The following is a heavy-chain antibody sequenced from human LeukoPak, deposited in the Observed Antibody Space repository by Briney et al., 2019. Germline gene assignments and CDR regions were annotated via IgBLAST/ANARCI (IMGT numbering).Heavy chain of an antibody. CDR2: INHSGST. CDR1: GGSFSGYY. D-gene: IGHD6-13*01. Sequence: SETLSLTCAVYGGSFSGYYWSWIRQPPGKGLEWIGEINHSGSTNYNPSLKSRVTISVDTSKNQFSLKLSSVTAADTAVYYCARAIAAAGMNFDYWSQGTLVTVSS. J-gene: IGHJ4*02. CDR3: ARAIAAAGMNFDY. V-gene: IGHV4-34*01.